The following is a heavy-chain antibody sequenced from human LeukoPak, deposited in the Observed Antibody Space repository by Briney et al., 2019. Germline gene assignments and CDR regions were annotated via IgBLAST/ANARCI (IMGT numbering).Heavy chain of an antibody. D-gene: IGHD1-20*01. CDR2: ISAYNANT. Sequence: ASVKVSCKASGYTFSSYGITWVRQAPGQGLEWMGWISAYNANTNYGQKLQGRVTMTTDTSTSTAYMELRSLRSDDTAVYYCARGVTGTTGRYYYYYMDVWGKGTTVTVSS. V-gene: IGHV1-18*01. CDR1: GYTFSSYG. J-gene: IGHJ6*03. CDR3: ARGVTGTTGRYYYYYMDV.